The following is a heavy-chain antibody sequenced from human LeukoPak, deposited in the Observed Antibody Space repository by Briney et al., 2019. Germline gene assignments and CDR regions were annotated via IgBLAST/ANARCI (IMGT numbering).Heavy chain of an antibody. CDR1: GFTFSSYS. V-gene: IGHV3-48*01. D-gene: IGHD6-19*01. J-gene: IGHJ4*02. CDR3: AGDLPDLYSSGWTSFDY. Sequence: GGSLRLSCAASGFTFSSYSMNWVRQAPGKGLEWVSYISSSSSTIYYADSVKGRFTISRDNAKNSLYLQMNSLRAEDTAVYYCAGDLPDLYSSGWTSFDYWGQGTLVTVSS. CDR2: ISSSSSTI.